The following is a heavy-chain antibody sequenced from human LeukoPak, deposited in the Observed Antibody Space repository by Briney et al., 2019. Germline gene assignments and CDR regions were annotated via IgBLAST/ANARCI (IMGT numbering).Heavy chain of an antibody. CDR1: GYTSTSYG. Sequence: ASVKVSCKASGYTSTSYGISWVRQAPGQGLEWMGWISAYNGNTNYAQKLQGRVTMTTDTSTSTAYMELRSLRSDDTAVYYCARGSSSWAHRYYYMDVWGKGTTVTVSS. CDR2: ISAYNGNT. D-gene: IGHD6-13*01. J-gene: IGHJ6*03. CDR3: ARGSSSWAHRYYYMDV. V-gene: IGHV1-18*01.